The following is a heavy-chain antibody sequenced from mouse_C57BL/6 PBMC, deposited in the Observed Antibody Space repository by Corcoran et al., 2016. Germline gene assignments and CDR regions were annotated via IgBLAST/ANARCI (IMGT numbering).Heavy chain of an antibody. V-gene: IGHV1-26*01. D-gene: IGHD1-2*01. J-gene: IGHJ2*01. Sequence: EVQLQQSGPELVKPGASVKISCKASGYTFTDYYMNWVKQSHGKSLEWIGDINPNNGGTSYNQKFKGKATLTVDKSSSTAYMELRSLTSEDSAVYYCARWGLRPHFDYWGQGTTLTVSS. CDR3: ARWGLRPHFDY. CDR2: INPNNGGT. CDR1: GYTFTDYY.